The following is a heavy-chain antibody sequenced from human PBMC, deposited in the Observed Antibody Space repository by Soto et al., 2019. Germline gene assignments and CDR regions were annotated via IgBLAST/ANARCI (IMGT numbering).Heavy chain of an antibody. D-gene: IGHD3-3*01. CDR1: GYTFTSYG. Sequence: AASVKVSCKASGYTFTSYGISWVRQAPGQGLEWMGWISAYNGNTNYAQKLQGRVTMTTDTYTSTAYMELRSLRSDDTAVYYWAGVLEVPYYDFWSGYPPGVSADAYGMDVWGKGTRVTDSS. J-gene: IGHJ6*04. CDR3: AGVLEVPYYDFWSGYPPGVSADAYGMDV. CDR2: ISAYNGNT. V-gene: IGHV1-18*04.